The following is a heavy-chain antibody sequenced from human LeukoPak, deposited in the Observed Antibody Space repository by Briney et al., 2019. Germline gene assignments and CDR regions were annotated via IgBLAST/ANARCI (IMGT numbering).Heavy chain of an antibody. V-gene: IGHV4-59*08. CDR1: GGSISGFY. CDR3: ARSGYRYYFDY. J-gene: IGHJ4*02. CDR2: IYYSGST. D-gene: IGHD3-3*01. Sequence: SETLSLTCTVSGGSISGFYWSWIRQPPGKGLEWIGYIYYSGSTNYNPSLKSRVTISVDTSKNQFSLKLSSVTAADTAVYYCARSGYRYYFDYWGQGTLVTVS.